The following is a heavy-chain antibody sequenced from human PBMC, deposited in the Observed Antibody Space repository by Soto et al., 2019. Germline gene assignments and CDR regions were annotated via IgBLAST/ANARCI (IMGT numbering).Heavy chain of an antibody. CDR3: ATNDFWSGYYTEGY. CDR1: GFTFSSYA. V-gene: IGHV3-23*01. D-gene: IGHD3-3*01. Sequence: EVQLLESGGGLVQPGGSLRLSCAASGFTFSSYAMSWVRQAPGKGLEWVSAISGSGGSTYYADSVKGRFTISRDNSKNTLYLQMNSLRAEDTAVYSCATNDFWSGYYTEGYWGQGTLVTVSS. J-gene: IGHJ4*02. CDR2: ISGSGGST.